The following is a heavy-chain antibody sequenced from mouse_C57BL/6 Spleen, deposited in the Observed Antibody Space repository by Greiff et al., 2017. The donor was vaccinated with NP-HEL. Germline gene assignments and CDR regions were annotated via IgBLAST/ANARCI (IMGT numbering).Heavy chain of an antibody. CDR1: GYTFTDYE. V-gene: IGHV1-15*01. Sequence: QVQLQQSGAELVRPGASVTLSCKASGYTFTDYEMHWVKQTPVHGLEWIGAIDPETGGTAYNQKFKGKAILTADKSSSTAYMELRSLTSEDSAVYYCTRSDYDVRYFDVWGTGTTVTVSS. CDR3: TRSDYDVRYFDV. CDR2: IDPETGGT. D-gene: IGHD2-4*01. J-gene: IGHJ1*03.